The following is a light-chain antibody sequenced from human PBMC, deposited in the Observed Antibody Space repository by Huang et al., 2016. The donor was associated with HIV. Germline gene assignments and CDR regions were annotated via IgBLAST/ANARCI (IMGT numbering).Light chain of an antibody. CDR1: QNITKS. CDR3: QQSFSVPRT. Sequence: DIQMTQSPPSLSASVGDRVTFTCRANQNITKSLKWDQQKPGKAPKLLIYTASTLESGVPSRFSGSGSGSRFTLNIGNLQPEDFATYYCQQSFSVPRTFG. V-gene: IGKV1-39*01. CDR2: TAS. J-gene: IGKJ1*01.